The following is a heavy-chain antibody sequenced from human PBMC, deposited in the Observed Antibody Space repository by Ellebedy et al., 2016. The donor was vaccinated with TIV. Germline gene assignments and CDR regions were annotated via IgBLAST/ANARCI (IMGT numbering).Heavy chain of an antibody. J-gene: IGHJ3*02. V-gene: IGHV3-23*01. CDR3: AKDRADIEVAATDAFDI. CDR2: ISGSGGST. D-gene: IGHD2-15*01. CDR1: GFTFSSYA. Sequence: PGGSLRLSCAASGFTFSSYAMSWVRQAPGKGLEWVSAISGSGGSTYYADSVKGRFTISRDNSKNTLYLQMNGLRAEDTAVYYCAKDRADIEVAATDAFDIWGQGTMVTVSS.